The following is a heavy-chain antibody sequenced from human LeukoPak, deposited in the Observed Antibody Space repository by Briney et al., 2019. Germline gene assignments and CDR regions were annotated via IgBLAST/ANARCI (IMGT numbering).Heavy chain of an antibody. J-gene: IGHJ4*02. D-gene: IGHD2-21*02. V-gene: IGHV7-4-1*02. CDR3: ARDHFAYCGGDCYLDY. CDR1: GYTFTSYA. CDR2: INTNTGNP. Sequence: GASVKVSCKASGYTFTSYAMNWVRQAPGQGLEWMGWINTNTGNPTYAQGFTGRFVFSSDTSVSTAYLQISSLKAEDTAVYYCARDHFAYCGGDCYLDYWGQGTLVTVSS.